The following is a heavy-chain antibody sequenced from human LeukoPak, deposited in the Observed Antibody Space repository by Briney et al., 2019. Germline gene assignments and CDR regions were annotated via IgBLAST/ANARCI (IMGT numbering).Heavy chain of an antibody. CDR2: IAHDESTI. CDR3: AKDRIVISFGDVSKH. D-gene: IGHD3-10*01. Sequence: GGSLRLSCAASGFIFSGYGMHWVRQAPGKGLEWVALIAHDESTIHYADFVKGRFTISRDNSKNTLYLQMNNLRVEDTAIYYCAKDRIVISFGDVSKHWGQGTLVTVSS. V-gene: IGHV3-30*18. J-gene: IGHJ1*01. CDR1: GFIFSGYG.